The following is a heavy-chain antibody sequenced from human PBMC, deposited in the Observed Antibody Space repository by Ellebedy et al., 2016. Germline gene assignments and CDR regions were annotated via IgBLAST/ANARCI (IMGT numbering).Heavy chain of an antibody. J-gene: IGHJ6*03. CDR2: IIPIFGTA. D-gene: IGHD6-13*01. V-gene: IGHV1-69*13. CDR3: ARGGRLGPAAGMDYYYYYMDV. CDR1: GYTFTSYA. Sequence: SVKVSCXASGYTFTSYAISWVRQAPGQGLEWMGGIIPIFGTANYAQKFQGRVTITADESTSTAYMELSSLRSEDTAVYYCARGGRLGPAAGMDYYYYYMDVWGKGTTVTVSS.